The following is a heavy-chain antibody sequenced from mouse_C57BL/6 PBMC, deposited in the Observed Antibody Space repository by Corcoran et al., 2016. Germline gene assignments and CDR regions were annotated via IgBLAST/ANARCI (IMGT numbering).Heavy chain of an antibody. J-gene: IGHJ1*03. V-gene: IGHV9-3*01. CDR2: INTYSGVP. CDR1: GYTFTTYG. CDR3: ARGTTGTKYFDV. D-gene: IGHD4-1*01. Sequence: QIQLVQSGPELKKPGETVKISCKASGYTFTTYGMSWVKQAQGKGLKWMGWINTYSGVPTYADDFKGRFAFSLETSASTAYLQINNLKNEDTATYFCARGTTGTKYFDVWGTGTTVTVSS.